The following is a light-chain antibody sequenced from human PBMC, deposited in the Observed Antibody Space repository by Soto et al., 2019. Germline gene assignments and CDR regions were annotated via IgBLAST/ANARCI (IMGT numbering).Light chain of an antibody. J-gene: IGLJ1*01. CDR2: DVS. CDR1: SSDVGGYNY. Sequence: QSALTQPASVSGSPGQSITISCTGTSSDVGGYNYVSWYQQHPGKAPKLMIYDVSNRPSGVSNRFSGSKSGNTASLTISGLQAEDEADYYCSSYTSRALRVFGTGTKLT. V-gene: IGLV2-14*01. CDR3: SSYTSRALRV.